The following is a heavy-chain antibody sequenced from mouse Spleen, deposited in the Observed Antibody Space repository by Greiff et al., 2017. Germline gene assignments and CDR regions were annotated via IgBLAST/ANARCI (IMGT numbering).Heavy chain of an antibody. V-gene: IGHV1-22*01. CDR2: INPNNGGT. CDR1: GYTFTDYN. D-gene: IGHD2-14*01. J-gene: IGHJ1*01. CDR3: ARAVYYRYDQILYFDV. Sequence: EVKLVESGPELVKPGASVKMSCKASGYTFTDYNMHWVKQSHGKSLEWIGYINPNNGGTSYNQKFKGKATLTVNKSSSTAYMELRSLTSEDSAVYYCARAVYYRYDQILYFDVWGAGTTVTVSS.